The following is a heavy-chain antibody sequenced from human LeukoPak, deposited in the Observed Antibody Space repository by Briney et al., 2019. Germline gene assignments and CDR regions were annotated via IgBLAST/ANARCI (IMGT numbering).Heavy chain of an antibody. V-gene: IGHV4-59*01. CDR3: ARVLRHYDILTGYFVHAFDT. Sequence: SETLSLTCTVSGGSISSYYWSWIRQPPGKGLEWIGYTYYSGSTNYNPSLKSRVTISVDTSKNQFSLKLSSVTAADTAVYYCARVLRHYDILTGYFVHAFDTWGLGTMVTVSS. J-gene: IGHJ3*02. CDR1: GGSISSYY. D-gene: IGHD3-9*01. CDR2: TYYSGST.